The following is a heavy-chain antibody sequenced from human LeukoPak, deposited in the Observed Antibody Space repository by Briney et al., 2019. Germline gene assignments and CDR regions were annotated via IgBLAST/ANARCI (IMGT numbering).Heavy chain of an antibody. CDR1: GGSISGFY. CDR2: IYYSGTT. D-gene: IGHD3-10*01. J-gene: IGHJ4*02. V-gene: IGHV4-59*01. Sequence: PSETLSLTCTVSGGSISGFYWNWIRPPAGNGLEWIGFIYYSGTTNYNPSLKSRVTISVDTSKNQFSLKLSSMTAADTAVYYCARGALLWFGDRMEYYFDYWGQGTLLTVSS. CDR3: ARGALLWFGDRMEYYFDY.